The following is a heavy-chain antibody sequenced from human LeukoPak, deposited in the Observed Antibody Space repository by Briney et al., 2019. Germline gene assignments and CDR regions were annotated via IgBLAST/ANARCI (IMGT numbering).Heavy chain of an antibody. D-gene: IGHD6-13*01. V-gene: IGHV3-9*01. CDR2: ISWNSGSI. CDR3: AKDISSSWSPSSYFDY. CDR1: GFTFDDYA. Sequence: PGGSLRLSCAASGFTFDDYAMHWVRQAPGKGLEWVSGISWNSGSIGYADSVKGRFTISRDNAKNSLYLQMNSLRAEDTALYYCAKDISSSWSPSSYFDYWGQGTLVTVSS. J-gene: IGHJ4*02.